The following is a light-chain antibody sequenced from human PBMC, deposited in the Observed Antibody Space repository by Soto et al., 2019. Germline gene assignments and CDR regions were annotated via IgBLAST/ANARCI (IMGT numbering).Light chain of an antibody. CDR3: SLYTSSSALL. CDR1: SSDVGSYNR. V-gene: IGLV2-18*01. J-gene: IGLJ2*01. Sequence: QSALTQPPSVSGSPGQSVTISCTGTSSDVGSYNRVSWYQQPPGTAPKLMIYEVSNRPSGVPDRFSGSKSGNTASLTISGLQAEDEADYYCSLYTSSSALLFGVGTQLPVL. CDR2: EVS.